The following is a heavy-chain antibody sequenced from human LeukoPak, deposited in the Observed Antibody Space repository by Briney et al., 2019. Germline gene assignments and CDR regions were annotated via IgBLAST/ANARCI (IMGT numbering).Heavy chain of an antibody. CDR2: IYSGGST. CDR3: ARISTNYYYDSSGPARDY. V-gene: IGHV3-66*01. D-gene: IGHD3-22*01. Sequence: PGRSLRLSCAASGFTVSSNYMSWVRQAPGKGLEWVSVIYSGGSTYYADSVKGRFTISRDSSKNTLYLQMNSLRAEDTAVYYCARISTNYYYDSSGPARDYWGQGTLVTVSS. J-gene: IGHJ4*02. CDR1: GFTVSSNY.